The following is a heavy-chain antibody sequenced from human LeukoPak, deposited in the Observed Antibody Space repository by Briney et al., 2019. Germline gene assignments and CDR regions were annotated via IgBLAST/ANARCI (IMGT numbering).Heavy chain of an antibody. CDR1: GYTFTGYY. J-gene: IGHJ6*02. V-gene: IGHV1-2*02. CDR3: GRDLEQWRGRMDV. D-gene: IGHD6-19*01. CDR2: INPNSGGT. Sequence: ASVKVSCKASGYTFTGYYMHWLRLAPGQGLEWLGWINPNSGGTNYAQKFQGRVTMTRDTSISTAYMEVSSLRSDDTAVYYCGRDLEQWRGRMDVWGQGTTVTVSS.